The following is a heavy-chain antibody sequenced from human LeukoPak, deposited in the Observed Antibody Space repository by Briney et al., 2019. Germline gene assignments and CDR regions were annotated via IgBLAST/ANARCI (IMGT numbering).Heavy chain of an antibody. CDR1: GFIFSNYD. Sequence: PGGTLRLSCAASGFIFSNYDMTWVRQAPGKGLEWVSSISSGSSYIYYADSVKGRFTISRDNAKNSLYLQMNSLRAEDTAVYYCAREKSFLEWLSTGRRDGYYMDVWGKGTTVTVSS. CDR2: ISSGSSYI. CDR3: AREKSFLEWLSTGRRDGYYMDV. V-gene: IGHV3-21*01. J-gene: IGHJ6*03. D-gene: IGHD3-3*02.